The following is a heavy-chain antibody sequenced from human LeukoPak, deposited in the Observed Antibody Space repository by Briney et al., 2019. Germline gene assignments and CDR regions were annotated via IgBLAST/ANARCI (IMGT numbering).Heavy chain of an antibody. CDR3: ARDPYGDYVSDY. D-gene: IGHD4-17*01. CDR2: IPYDGSNK. J-gene: IGHJ4*02. Sequence: PGRSLRLSCAASGFTFSSYAMHWVRQAPGKGLEWVAVIPYDGSNKYYADSVKGRFTISRDNSKNTLYLQMNSLRDEDTAVYYCARDPYGDYVSDYWGQGTLVTVSS. CDR1: GFTFSSYA. V-gene: IGHV3-30*03.